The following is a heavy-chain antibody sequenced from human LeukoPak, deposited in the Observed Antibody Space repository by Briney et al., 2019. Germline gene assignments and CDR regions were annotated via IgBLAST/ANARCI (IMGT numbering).Heavy chain of an antibody. J-gene: IGHJ4*02. D-gene: IGHD4-17*01. Sequence: GAAVKLSCTASGYPFDNLGLTWVRQAPGQGLEWMGWISAYNGNTHYAQKFRGRLTMTTDTSTTTAYLELRSLKSDDTAVYYCARDRLGGDLTGESLYWGQGTLVTVSS. CDR1: GYPFDNLG. CDR2: ISAYNGNT. V-gene: IGHV1-18*01. CDR3: ARDRLGGDLTGESLY.